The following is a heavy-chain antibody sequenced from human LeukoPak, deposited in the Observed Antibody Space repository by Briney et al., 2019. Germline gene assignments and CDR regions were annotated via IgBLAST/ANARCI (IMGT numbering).Heavy chain of an antibody. Sequence: GGSLRLSCAASGFSFSSYEMNWVCQAPGKGLEWVSYISASGTTIYYADSVKGRFTISRDNAEKSLYLQTNSLRAEDTAVYYWARVRGDYYFDYWGQGTLVTVSS. CDR1: GFSFSSYE. CDR2: ISASGTTI. CDR3: ARVRGDYYFDY. D-gene: IGHD2-21*02. V-gene: IGHV3-48*03. J-gene: IGHJ4*02.